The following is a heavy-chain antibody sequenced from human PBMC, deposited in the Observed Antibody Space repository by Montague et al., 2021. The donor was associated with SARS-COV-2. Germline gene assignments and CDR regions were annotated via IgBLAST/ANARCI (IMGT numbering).Heavy chain of an antibody. V-gene: IGHV4-39*07. CDR1: GGSINSSSYY. D-gene: IGHD2-2*01. CDR3: ARELGYCSSTNCFHFDY. Sequence: SETLSLTCTVSGGSINSSSYYWGWIRQPPGKGLEWIGSIYSGSTYYNPSLKSRVTISVDTSKNQFSLKLSSVTAADMAVFYCARELGYCSSTNCFHFDYWGQGTLVTVSS. J-gene: IGHJ4*02. CDR2: IYSGST.